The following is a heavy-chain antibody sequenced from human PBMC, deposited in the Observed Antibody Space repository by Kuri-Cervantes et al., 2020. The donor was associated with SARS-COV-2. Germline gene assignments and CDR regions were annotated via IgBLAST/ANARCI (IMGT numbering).Heavy chain of an antibody. V-gene: IGHV1-46*01. CDR2: INPSGGST. D-gene: IGHD1-26*01. Sequence: GGSLRLSCKASGYTFTSYYMHWVRQAPGQGLEWMGIINPSGGSTGYAQKFQGRVTMTEDTSTDTAYMELSSLRSEDTAVYYCATAAIVGVTRWFDPWGQGTLVTVSS. CDR1: GYTFTSYY. J-gene: IGHJ5*02. CDR3: ATAAIVGVTRWFDP.